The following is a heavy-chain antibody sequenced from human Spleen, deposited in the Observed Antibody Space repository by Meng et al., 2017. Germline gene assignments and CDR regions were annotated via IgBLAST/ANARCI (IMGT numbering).Heavy chain of an antibody. CDR1: GGSFSGYY. CDR2: IGHSGFT. CDR3: VRSSGWVRTGFDP. Sequence: QLQESGPGLLKPSETLSLPCAVYGGSFSGYYWSWIRQPPGKGLEWIGSIGHSGFTYYTPSLKSRVAVSIDTSKSQFSLELTSVTAADTAVYYCVRSSGWVRTGFDPWGQGTLVTVSS. D-gene: IGHD6-19*01. J-gene: IGHJ5*02. V-gene: IGHV4-34*01.